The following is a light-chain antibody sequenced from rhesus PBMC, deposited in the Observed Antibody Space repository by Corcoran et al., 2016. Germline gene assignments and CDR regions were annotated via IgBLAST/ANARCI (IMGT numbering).Light chain of an antibody. J-gene: IGKJ1*01. CDR1: QPISTN. Sequence: DIQMTQSPSSLSASVGDTVTITCRASQPISTNLNWFQQKPGKAPKPQIYTASSLQSGVPSRFSGSGSGTDFTLTISSLQPEDFAAYYCQHHKGHPWTFGQGTKVEIK. V-gene: IGKV1-28*03. CDR2: TAS. CDR3: QHHKGHPWT.